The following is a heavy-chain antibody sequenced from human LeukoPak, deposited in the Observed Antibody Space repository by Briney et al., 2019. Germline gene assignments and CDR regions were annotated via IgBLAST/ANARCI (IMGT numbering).Heavy chain of an antibody. J-gene: IGHJ4*02. CDR2: IYYSGST. V-gene: IGHV4-39*07. CDR1: GGSISSSSYY. D-gene: IGHD3-10*01. CDR3: ARARRITMIRGVSAY. Sequence: SETLSLTCTVSGGSISSSSYYWGWIRQPPGKGLEWIGSIYYSGSTYYNPSLKSRVTISVDTSKNQFSLKLSSVTAADTAVYYCARARRITMIRGVSAYWGQGTLVTVSS.